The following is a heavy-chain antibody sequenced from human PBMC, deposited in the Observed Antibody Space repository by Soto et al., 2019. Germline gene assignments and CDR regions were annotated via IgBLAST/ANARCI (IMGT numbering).Heavy chain of an antibody. CDR2: IYPGDSDT. V-gene: IGHV5-51*01. CDR3: ARPSYCGGDCYLAPVDY. Sequence: PXDSLKVSCKCSGYRFTTYLIGLVLQMPGKGLEWMGIIYPGDSDTKYSPSFQGQVTISADKSISTAYLQWSSLKASDTAMYYCARPSYCGGDCYLAPVDYWGQGTLVTV. J-gene: IGHJ4*02. D-gene: IGHD2-21*02. CDR1: GYRFTTYL.